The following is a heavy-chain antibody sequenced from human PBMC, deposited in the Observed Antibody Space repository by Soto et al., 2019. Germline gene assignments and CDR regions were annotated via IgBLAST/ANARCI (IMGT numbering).Heavy chain of an antibody. CDR2: ITPLFHAS. V-gene: IGHV1-69*01. CDR1: GGSISDYA. Sequence: QMQLVQSEAEVKNPGSSVKVSCTSFGGSISDYAINWVRQAPGQGLEWMGGITPLFHASDYAQKFRGRIRITADASANSVYLEFIRLWSEARAVFYCTTSCRRTGDGPNKGAFDMWGPGTGVTVSS. CDR3: TTSCRRTGDGPNKGAFDM. D-gene: IGHD1-1*01. J-gene: IGHJ3*02.